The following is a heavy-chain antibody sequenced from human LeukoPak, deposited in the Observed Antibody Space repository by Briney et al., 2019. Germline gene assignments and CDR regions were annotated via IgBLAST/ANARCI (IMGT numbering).Heavy chain of an antibody. CDR2: IVVGSGNT. CDR3: AAVVGATMAVDGVHDY. D-gene: IGHD1-26*01. CDR1: GFTFTSSA. V-gene: IGHV1-58*01. Sequence: SVKVSCKASGFTFTSSAVQWVRQARGQRLEWIGWIVVGSGNTNYAQKFQERVTITRDMSTSTAYMELSSLRSEDTAVYYCAAVVGATMAVDGVHDYWGQGTLVTVSS. J-gene: IGHJ4*02.